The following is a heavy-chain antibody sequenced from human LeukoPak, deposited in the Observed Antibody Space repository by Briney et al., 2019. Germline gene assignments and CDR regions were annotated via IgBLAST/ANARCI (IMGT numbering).Heavy chain of an antibody. CDR2: ISSSSRYI. Sequence: GGSLRLSCAASGFTFSSYEMNWVRQAPGKGLEWVSSISSSSRYIYYADSVKGRFTISRDNAKNSLYLQMNSLRAEDTAVYYCARDQNHYGDLGFDCWGQGTLVTVSS. J-gene: IGHJ4*02. CDR3: ARDQNHYGDLGFDC. V-gene: IGHV3-21*01. D-gene: IGHD4-17*01. CDR1: GFTFSSYE.